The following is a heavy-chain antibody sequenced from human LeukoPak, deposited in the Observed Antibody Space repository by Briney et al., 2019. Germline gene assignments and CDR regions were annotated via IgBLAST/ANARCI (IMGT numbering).Heavy chain of an antibody. CDR2: VHYSGTT. CDR1: DGSITNYD. J-gene: IGHJ3*02. Sequence: PSETLSLTCTVSDGSITNYDWSWVRQPPGKGLEFIGHVHYSGTTNYNPSLRSRVTISIDTSNTHFSLKLTSVTAADTAIYYCARDRSPQWRAYDASDIWGQGTMVTVSS. V-gene: IGHV4-59*12. CDR3: ARDRSPQWRAYDASDI. D-gene: IGHD6-19*01.